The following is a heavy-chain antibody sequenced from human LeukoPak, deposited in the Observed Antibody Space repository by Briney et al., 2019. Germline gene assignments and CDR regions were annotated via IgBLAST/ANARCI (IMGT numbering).Heavy chain of an antibody. Sequence: SVKVSCKASGGTFSSYTISWVRQAPGQGLEWMGGIIPIFGTANYAQKFQGRVTITADESTSTAYMELSSLRSEDTAVYYCARDYYGSGSSDWFDPWGQGTLVTVSS. J-gene: IGHJ5*02. CDR2: IIPIFGTA. D-gene: IGHD3-10*01. CDR3: ARDYYGSGSSDWFDP. CDR1: GGTFSSYT. V-gene: IGHV1-69*01.